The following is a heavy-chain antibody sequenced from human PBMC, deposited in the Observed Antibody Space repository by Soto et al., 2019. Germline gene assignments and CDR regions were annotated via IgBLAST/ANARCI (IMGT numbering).Heavy chain of an antibody. J-gene: IGHJ4*02. CDR2: IYWDDDK. D-gene: IGHD3-10*01. V-gene: IGHV2-5*02. CDR1: GFSLSTSGVG. CDR3: AHRRNWVYGLEVFDY. Sequence: QITLKESGPTLVKPTQTLTLTCTFSGFSLSTSGVGVGWIRQPPGKALEWLALIYWDDDKRYSPSLKSRLSITKDTSNNQVVLTMTNMDPVDTATYYCAHRRNWVYGLEVFDYWGQGTLVTVSS.